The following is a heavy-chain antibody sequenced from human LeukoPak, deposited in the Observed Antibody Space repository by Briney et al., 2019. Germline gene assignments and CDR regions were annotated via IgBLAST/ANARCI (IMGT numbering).Heavy chain of an antibody. CDR1: GYTFTSYY. CDR3: AREQEDIVVVPAASNYYYYYMDV. Sequence: ASVKVSCKASGYTFTSYYMHWVRQAPGQGLEWMGIINPSGGSTSYAQKFQGRVTMTRDMSTSTVYTELSSLRSEDTAVYYCAREQEDIVVVPAASNYYYYYMDVWGKGTTVTVSS. J-gene: IGHJ6*03. V-gene: IGHV1-46*01. D-gene: IGHD2-2*01. CDR2: INPSGGST.